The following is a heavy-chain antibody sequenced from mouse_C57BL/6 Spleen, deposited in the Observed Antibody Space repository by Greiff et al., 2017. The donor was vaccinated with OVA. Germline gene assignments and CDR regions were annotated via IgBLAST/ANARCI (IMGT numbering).Heavy chain of an antibody. D-gene: IGHD1-1*01. J-gene: IGHJ1*03. CDR3: AIKVATGYFDV. CDR2: IYPGDGDT. Sequence: VQLQQPGAELVKPGASVKMSCKASGYTFTSYWITWVKQRPGQGLEWIGRIYPGDGDTNYNGKFKGKATLTADKSSSTAYMQLSSLTSEDSAVYFCAIKVATGYFDVWGTGTTVTVSS. CDR1: GYTFTSYW. V-gene: IGHV1-55*01.